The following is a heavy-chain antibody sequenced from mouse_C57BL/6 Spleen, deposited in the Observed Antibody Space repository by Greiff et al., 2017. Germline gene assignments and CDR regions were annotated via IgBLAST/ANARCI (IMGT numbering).Heavy chain of an antibody. CDR1: GYSFTGYF. CDR3: ARRGNYYGSSYEGYFDV. D-gene: IGHD1-1*01. V-gene: IGHV1-20*01. CDR2: INPYNGDT. J-gene: IGHJ1*03. Sequence: VQLQQSGPELVKPGDSVKISCKASGYSFTGYFMNWVMQSHGKSLEWIGRINPYNGDTFYNQKFKGKATLTVDKSSSTAHMELRSLTSEDSAVYYCARRGNYYGSSYEGYFDVWGTGTTVTVSS.